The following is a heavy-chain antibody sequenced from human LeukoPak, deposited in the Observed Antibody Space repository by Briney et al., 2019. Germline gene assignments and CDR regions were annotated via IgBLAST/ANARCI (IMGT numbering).Heavy chain of an antibody. Sequence: GRSLRLSCAASGFTFSSYAMHWVRQAPGKGLEWVAVISYDGSNKYYADSVKGRFTISRDNSKNTLYLQMNSLRAEDTAVYYCARDREGSWNYPLYYYYYGMDVWGQGTTVTVSS. D-gene: IGHD1-7*01. V-gene: IGHV3-30-3*01. CDR1: GFTFSSYA. J-gene: IGHJ6*02. CDR2: ISYDGSNK. CDR3: ARDREGSWNYPLYYYYYGMDV.